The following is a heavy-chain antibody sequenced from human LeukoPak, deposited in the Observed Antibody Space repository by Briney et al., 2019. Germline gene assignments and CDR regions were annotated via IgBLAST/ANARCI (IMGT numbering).Heavy chain of an antibody. D-gene: IGHD3-3*01. CDR2: IYSSGST. J-gene: IGHJ5*02. CDR1: GGSIRNYY. Sequence: SETLSLTCTVSGGSIRNYYWSWIRQPPGKGLEWIGYIYSSGSTNYNPSLKSRVTISVDTSKNQFSLKLSSVTAADTVIYYCAKGGYDFWSGSSNWFDPWGQGTLVTVSS. CDR3: AKGGYDFWSGSSNWFDP. V-gene: IGHV4-59*01.